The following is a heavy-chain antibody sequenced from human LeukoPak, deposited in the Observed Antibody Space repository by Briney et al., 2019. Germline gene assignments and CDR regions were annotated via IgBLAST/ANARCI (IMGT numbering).Heavy chain of an antibody. D-gene: IGHD6-19*01. Sequence: GGSLRLSCVGSGFTFSSFAMSWVRQAPGKGLEWVSSISGGGANTYYADSVKGRFTISRDDSKNMQFLQMNSLRPEDTAVYFCAKRITVAVGYYFDSWGQGTLVTVSS. CDR3: AKRITVAVGYYFDS. CDR2: ISGGGANT. CDR1: GFTFSSFA. V-gene: IGHV3-23*01. J-gene: IGHJ4*02.